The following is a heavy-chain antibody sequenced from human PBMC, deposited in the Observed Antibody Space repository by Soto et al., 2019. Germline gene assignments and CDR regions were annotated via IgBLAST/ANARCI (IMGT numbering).Heavy chain of an antibody. CDR2: TYYRSKWYY. J-gene: IGHJ4*01. CDR1: GDSVSSNSAG. D-gene: IGHD1-26*01. V-gene: IGHV6-1*01. Sequence: QVQLQQSGPGLVKPSQTLSLTCAITGDSVSSNSAGWSWVRQSPSRALEWVGRTYYRSKWYYEYAVTVRGPMTIHPATPKTHFSLQLNSVTPGDTAWYCCASAERYSGRIFDYWGQGTLVTVSS. CDR3: ASAERYSGRIFDY.